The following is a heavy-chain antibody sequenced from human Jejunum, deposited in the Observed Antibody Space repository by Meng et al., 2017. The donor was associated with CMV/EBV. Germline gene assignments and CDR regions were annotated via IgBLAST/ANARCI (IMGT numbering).Heavy chain of an antibody. J-gene: IGHJ4*02. CDR3: ARLIFDNSGYYSDL. D-gene: IGHD3-9*01. Sequence: KASGYSFTDYYTHWVRQAPGQGLEWMGWINTNSGGTKSQVNFQGRATMTRDTSISTAYMELSGMKSDDTAVYYCARLIFDNSGYYSDLWGQGTLVTVSS. V-gene: IGHV1-2*02. CDR2: INTNSGGT. CDR1: GYSFTDYY.